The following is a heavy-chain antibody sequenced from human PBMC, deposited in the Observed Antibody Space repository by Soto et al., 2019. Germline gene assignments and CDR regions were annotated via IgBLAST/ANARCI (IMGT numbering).Heavy chain of an antibody. Sequence: GESLKISCKGSGYHFTNYWMSWVRQAPGKGLEWVANIKQDGSEKYYVDSVKGRFTISRDNAKNSLYLQMNSLRAEDTAVYYWAKNPKIVLVPGALRSYHYYYGMDGWGQGATGTVSS. CDR3: AKNPKIVLVPGALRSYHYYYGMDG. CDR1: GYHFTNYW. CDR2: IKQDGSEK. J-gene: IGHJ6*01. V-gene: IGHV3-7*01. D-gene: IGHD2-2*01.